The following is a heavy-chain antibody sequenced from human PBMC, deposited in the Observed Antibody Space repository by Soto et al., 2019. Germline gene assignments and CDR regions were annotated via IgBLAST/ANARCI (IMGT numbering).Heavy chain of an antibody. CDR3: LKDMAQAAVGIMCPYGLYV. J-gene: IGHJ6*02. Sequence: GGSLRLSCSGSGFTVSSFGMHWVRQAPGQGLEHVSPFSYNGIATYYADSVKGRFTFSRDTSKNTLYLQMSSLRTEDTAIYYYLKDMAQAAVGIMCPYGLYVGSRGTTVTVSS. V-gene: IGHV3-64D*06. CDR2: FSYNGIAT. D-gene: IGHD3-3*01. CDR1: GFTVSSFG.